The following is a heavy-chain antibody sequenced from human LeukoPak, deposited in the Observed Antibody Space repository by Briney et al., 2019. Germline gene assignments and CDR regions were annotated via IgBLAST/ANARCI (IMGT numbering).Heavy chain of an antibody. CDR1: ADSVSSNNGA. V-gene: IGHV6-1*01. CDR3: ARDVGTTGWHTFDY. Sequence: SQTLSLTSAISADSVSSNNGAWNWIRQSPSRGLEWLGRTYYRSKWYNDYAGSLISRITISPATSKNQFSLQLYSVTPEDTSVYYCARDVGTTGWHTFDYWGQGTLVTVSS. CDR2: TYYRSKWYN. J-gene: IGHJ4*02. D-gene: IGHD3-9*01.